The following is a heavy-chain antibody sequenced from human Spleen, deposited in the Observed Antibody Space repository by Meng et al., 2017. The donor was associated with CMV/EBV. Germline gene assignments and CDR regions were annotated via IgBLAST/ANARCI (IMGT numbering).Heavy chain of an antibody. V-gene: IGHV1-2*02. CDR2: INPINGDT. Sequence: ASVKVSCKASTYTFIDHHMHWVRQVPGQGLEWMGWINPINGDTKYAPKFQGRVTLSRDTSISTAYMDLSRLRSEDTAVYYCARDIVVVPAASRYYYYYYGMDVWGQGTTVTVSS. CDR3: ARDIVVVPAASRYYYYYYGMDV. D-gene: IGHD2-2*01. CDR1: TYTFIDHH. J-gene: IGHJ6*02.